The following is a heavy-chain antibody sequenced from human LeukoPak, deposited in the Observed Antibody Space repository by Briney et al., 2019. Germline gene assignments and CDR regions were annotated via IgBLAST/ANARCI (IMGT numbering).Heavy chain of an antibody. D-gene: IGHD3-10*01. CDR2: INHSGST. J-gene: IGHJ4*02. V-gene: IGHV4-34*01. Sequence: PSETLSLTCAVYGGSFSGYYWSWIRQPPGKGLEWIGEINHSGSTNYNPSLKSRVTISVDTSKNQFSLKLSSVTAADTAVYYCARGRGGVPDYWGQGTLVTVSS. CDR1: GGSFSGYY. CDR3: ARGRGGVPDY.